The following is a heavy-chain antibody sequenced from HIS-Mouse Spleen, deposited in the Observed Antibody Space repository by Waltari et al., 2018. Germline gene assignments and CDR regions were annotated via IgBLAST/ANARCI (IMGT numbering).Heavy chain of an antibody. J-gene: IGHJ5*02. Sequence: EVQLVESGGGLVQPGGSLRLSCPASGFPFGCCWMGGVRQAPGKGLEWVANIKQDGSEKYYVDSVKGRFTISRDNAKNSLYLQMNSLRAEDTAVYYCARASGWYWFDPWGQGTLVTVSS. CDR3: ARASGWYWFDP. V-gene: IGHV3-7*01. CDR2: IKQDGSEK. CDR1: GFPFGCCW. D-gene: IGHD6-19*01.